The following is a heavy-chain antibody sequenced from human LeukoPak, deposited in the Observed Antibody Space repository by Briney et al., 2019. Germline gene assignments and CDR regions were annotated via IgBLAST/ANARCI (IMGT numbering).Heavy chain of an antibody. CDR2: FDPEDGET. V-gene: IGHV1-24*01. CDR3: ATPRDCSGGSCYLSYFDY. D-gene: IGHD2-15*01. J-gene: IGHJ4*02. Sequence: ASVKVSCKASGYTFTGYYMHWVRQAPGKGLEWMGGFDPEDGETIYAQKFQGRVTMTEDTSTDTAYMELSSLRSEDTAVYYCATPRDCSGGSCYLSYFDYWGQGTLVTVSS. CDR1: GYTFTGYY.